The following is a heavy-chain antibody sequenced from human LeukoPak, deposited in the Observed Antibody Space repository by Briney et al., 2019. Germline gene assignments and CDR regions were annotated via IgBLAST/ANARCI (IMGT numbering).Heavy chain of an antibody. CDR2: IYYSGSI. V-gene: IGHV4-39*07. D-gene: IGHD6-13*01. Sequence: PSETLSLTCTVSGGSISSSSYYWDWIRQPPGKGLEWIGSIYYSGSIYYNPSLKSRVTISVDTSKNQFSLKLSSVTAADTSVYYCAREGIAAAGKSFDYWGQGTLVTVSS. CDR3: AREGIAAAGKSFDY. J-gene: IGHJ4*02. CDR1: GGSISSSSYY.